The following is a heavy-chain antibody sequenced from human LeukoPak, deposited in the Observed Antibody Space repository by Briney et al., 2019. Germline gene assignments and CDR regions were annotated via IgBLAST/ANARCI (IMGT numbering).Heavy chain of an antibody. Sequence: GGSLRLSCAASGFTFSRYAMSWVRQAPGKGLEWVSAISVGGGSTYYADSVKGRFTISRDNSKNTLYLQLNSLRAEDTAVYYCARYGTNPRGYYYYMDVWGNGTTVTVSS. V-gene: IGHV3-23*01. J-gene: IGHJ6*03. CDR3: ARYGTNPRGYYYYMDV. D-gene: IGHD1-14*01. CDR1: GFTFSRYA. CDR2: ISVGGGST.